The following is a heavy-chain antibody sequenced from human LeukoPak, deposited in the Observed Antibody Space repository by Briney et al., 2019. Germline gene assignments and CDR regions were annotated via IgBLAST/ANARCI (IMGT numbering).Heavy chain of an antibody. CDR2: INPSGGST. V-gene: IGHV1-46*01. J-gene: IGHJ4*02. CDR3: ARPTVYYGDYVASFDY. CDR1: GYTFTNYY. Sequence: ASVKVSCKASGYTFTNYYMHWVRQAPGQGLEWMGIINPSGGSTSYAQKFQGRVTITRDTSTSTVYMELSSLRSEDTAVYYCARPTVYYGDYVASFDYWGQGTLVTVSS. D-gene: IGHD4-17*01.